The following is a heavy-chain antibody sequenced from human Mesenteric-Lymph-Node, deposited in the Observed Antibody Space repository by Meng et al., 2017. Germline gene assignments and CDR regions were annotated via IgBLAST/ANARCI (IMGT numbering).Heavy chain of an antibody. Sequence: QTPSLTGAISGDSVTSNSAAWNWIRQSPSRGLEWLGRTYYRSKWYNDYAVSVKSRITINPDTSKNQFSLQLTSVTPEDTAVYFCARGNHGVYVAKFEYWGQGTLVTVSS. J-gene: IGHJ4*02. D-gene: IGHD2-8*01. V-gene: IGHV6-1*01. CDR3: ARGNHGVYVAKFEY. CDR2: TYYRSKWYN. CDR1: GDSVTSNSAA.